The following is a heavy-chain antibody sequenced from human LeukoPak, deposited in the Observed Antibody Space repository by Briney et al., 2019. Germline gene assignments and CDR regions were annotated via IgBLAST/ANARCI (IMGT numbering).Heavy chain of an antibody. CDR2: IYTSGST. CDR3: ARLPLGYCSSTSCPTDY. CDR1: GGSISSYY. D-gene: IGHD2-2*01. Sequence: SSETLSLTCTVSGGSISSYYWSWIRQPPGKGLEWIGYIYTSGSTNYNPSLKSRVTISVDTSKNQFSLKLSSVTAADTAVYYCARLPLGYCSSTSCPTDYWGQGTLVTVSS. J-gene: IGHJ4*02. V-gene: IGHV4-4*09.